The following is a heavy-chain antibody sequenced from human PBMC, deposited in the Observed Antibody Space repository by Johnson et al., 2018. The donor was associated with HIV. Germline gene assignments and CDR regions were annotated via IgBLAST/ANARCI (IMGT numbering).Heavy chain of an antibody. CDR2: ISGGST. CDR3: ARAGRQQLVLDAFDI. CDR1: GFTFSSYD. V-gene: IGHV3-23*04. J-gene: IGHJ3*02. Sequence: EVQLVESGGGVVQPGRSLRLSCAASGFTFSSYDMHWVRQATGKGLEWVSSISGGSTYYADSRKGRFTISRDNSKNTLYLQMNSLRAEDTAVYYCARAGRQQLVLDAFDIWGQGTMVTVSS. D-gene: IGHD6-13*01.